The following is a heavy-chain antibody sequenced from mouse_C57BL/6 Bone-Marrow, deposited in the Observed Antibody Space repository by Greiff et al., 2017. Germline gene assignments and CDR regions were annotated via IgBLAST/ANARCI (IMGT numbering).Heavy chain of an antibody. CDR3: AISTTVPLDWYFDV. V-gene: IGHV1-7*01. D-gene: IGHD1-1*01. Sequence: VQRVESGAELAKPGASVKLSCKASGYTFTSYWMHWVKQRPGQGLEWIGDINPSSGYTKYNQKFKDKATLTADKSSSTAYMQLSSLTYEDSAVYYCAISTTVPLDWYFDVWGTGTTVTVSS. J-gene: IGHJ1*03. CDR1: GYTFTSYW. CDR2: INPSSGYT.